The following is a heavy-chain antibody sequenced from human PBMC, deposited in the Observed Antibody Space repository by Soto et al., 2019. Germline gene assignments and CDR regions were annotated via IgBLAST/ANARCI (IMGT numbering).Heavy chain of an antibody. CDR2: IIPIFGTA. CDR3: ARASRVSSGWYYYYYYGMDV. D-gene: IGHD6-19*01. V-gene: IGHV1-69*13. Sequence: SVKVSCKASGCTFSSYAISWVRQAPGQGLEWMGGIIPIFGTANYAQKLQGRVTITADESTSTAYMELSSLRSEYTAVYYCARASRVSSGWYYYYYYGMDVWGQGTTVTVSS. CDR1: GCTFSSYA. J-gene: IGHJ6*02.